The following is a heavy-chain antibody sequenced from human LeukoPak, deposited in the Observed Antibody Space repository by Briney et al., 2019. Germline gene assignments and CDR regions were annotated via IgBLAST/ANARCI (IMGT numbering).Heavy chain of an antibody. Sequence: GGSLRLSCAASGFTFSNAWMSWVRQAPGKGLEWVGRIKSKTDGGTTDYAAPVKGRFTISRDDSKNTLYLQMNSLKTEDTAVYYCARDYRRDGYNLGDFDYWGQGTLVTVSS. D-gene: IGHD5-24*01. J-gene: IGHJ4*02. CDR3: ARDYRRDGYNLGDFDY. V-gene: IGHV3-15*01. CDR1: GFTFSNAW. CDR2: IKSKTDGGTT.